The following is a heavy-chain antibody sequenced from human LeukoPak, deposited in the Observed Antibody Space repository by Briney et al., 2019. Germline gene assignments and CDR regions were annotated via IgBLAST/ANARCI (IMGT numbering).Heavy chain of an antibody. Sequence: SETLSLTCTVSGGSISSYYWSWIRQPPGKGLEWIGYIYYSGSTNYNPSLKSRVTISVDTSKNHFSLKLSSVTAADTAVYYCARSYYYDSSGQFYGMDVWGQGTTVTVSS. CDR1: GGSISSYY. CDR3: ARSYYYDSSGQFYGMDV. J-gene: IGHJ6*02. V-gene: IGHV4-59*08. D-gene: IGHD3-22*01. CDR2: IYYSGST.